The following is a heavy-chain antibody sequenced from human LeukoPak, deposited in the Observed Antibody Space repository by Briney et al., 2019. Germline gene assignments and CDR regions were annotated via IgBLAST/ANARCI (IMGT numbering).Heavy chain of an antibody. Sequence: GGSLRLSCAASGFTFSSYGMHWVRQATGKGLEXXXXIGTAGDTYYTGSVKGRFTISRENAKNSLYLQMNSLRAGDTAVYYCVRVAKERVGGVYYFDYWGQGTPVTASS. J-gene: IGHJ4*02. D-gene: IGHD1-1*01. CDR3: VRVAKERVGGVYYFDY. CDR2: IGTAGDT. V-gene: IGHV3-13*01. CDR1: GFTFSSYG.